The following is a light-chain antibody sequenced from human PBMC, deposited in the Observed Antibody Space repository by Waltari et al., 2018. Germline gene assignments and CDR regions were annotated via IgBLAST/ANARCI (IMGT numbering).Light chain of an antibody. CDR2: WAS. CDR1: QRVLYSSNNKNY. Sequence: DIVMTQSPDSLAVSLGERATINCKSSQRVLYSSNNKNYFAWYQQKPGQPPKLLIYWASTRESGVPDRFSGSGSGTDFTLTISSLQAEDVAVYYCQQYYSTPLTFGGGTKVEIK. J-gene: IGKJ4*01. CDR3: QQYYSTPLT. V-gene: IGKV4-1*01.